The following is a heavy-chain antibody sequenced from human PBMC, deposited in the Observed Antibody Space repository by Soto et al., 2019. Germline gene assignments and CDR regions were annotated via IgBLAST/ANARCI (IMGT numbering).Heavy chain of an antibody. J-gene: IGHJ4*02. D-gene: IGHD6-13*01. V-gene: IGHV3-30*04. CDR1: GFTFSRFV. Sequence: GGALRLSCGGSGFTFSRFVMHWGRQAPGKGLEWVAALSLDGSNKNYADSVKGRFTISRDNTKSTLYLQMNSLTIEDTAVYYCARRGPGTYFDYWGQGTLVTVSS. CDR2: LSLDGSNK. CDR3: ARRGPGTYFDY.